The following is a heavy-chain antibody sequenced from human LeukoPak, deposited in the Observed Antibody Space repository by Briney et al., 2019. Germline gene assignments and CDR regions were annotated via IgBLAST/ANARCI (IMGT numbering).Heavy chain of an antibody. D-gene: IGHD6-13*01. CDR2: IYYSGST. Sequence: KPSETLSLTCTVSGGSISSYYWSWIRQPPGKGLEWIGYIYYSGSTNYNPSLKSRVTISVDTSKNQFSLKLSSVTAADTAVYYCARVGSSSWYPRPFDYWGQGTLVTVSS. CDR3: ARVGSSSWYPRPFDY. V-gene: IGHV4-59*01. CDR1: GGSISSYY. J-gene: IGHJ4*02.